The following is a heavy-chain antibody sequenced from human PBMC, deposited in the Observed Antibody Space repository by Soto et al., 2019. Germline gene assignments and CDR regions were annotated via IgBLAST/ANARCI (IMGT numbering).Heavy chain of an antibody. D-gene: IGHD5-12*01. CDR1: GGTFSSYA. V-gene: IGHV1-69*13. CDR2: IIPIFGTA. CDR3: ARGGDIVATVQGHYYYGRDV. J-gene: IGHJ6*02. Sequence: ASVKVSCKASGGTFSSYAISWVRQAPGQGLEWMGGIIPIFGTANYAQKFQGRVTITADESTSTAYMELSSLRSEDTAVYYCARGGDIVATVQGHYYYGRDVCGQGTTVTVSS.